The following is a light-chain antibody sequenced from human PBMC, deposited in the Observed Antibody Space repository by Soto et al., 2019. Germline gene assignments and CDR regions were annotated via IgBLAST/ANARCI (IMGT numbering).Light chain of an antibody. Sequence: EIVLTQSPGTLSLSPGERATLSCRASQSVSSSYLAWYQQKPGQAPRLLIYGASIRAPGIPDRFSGSGSGTDFTLTISRLEPEDFAVYYCQQYGSSPRTFGQGTKVEIK. V-gene: IGKV3-20*01. CDR1: QSVSSSY. J-gene: IGKJ1*01. CDR2: GAS. CDR3: QQYGSSPRT.